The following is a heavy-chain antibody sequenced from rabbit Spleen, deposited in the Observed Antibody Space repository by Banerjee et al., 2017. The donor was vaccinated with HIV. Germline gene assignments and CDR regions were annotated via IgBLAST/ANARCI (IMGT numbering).Heavy chain of an antibody. Sequence: QEQLVESGGGLVQPGGSLKLSCKASGFDFSSGYFMCWVRQAPGKGLEWIACIYASSGSTWYASWAKGRFTIYKTSSTAVTLQMTSLTAADTATYFCARNYVNAFDPWGQGTLVTVS. CDR2: IYASSGST. V-gene: IGHV1S45*01. CDR3: ARNYVNAFDP. D-gene: IGHD1-1*01. CDR1: GFDFSSGYF. J-gene: IGHJ2*01.